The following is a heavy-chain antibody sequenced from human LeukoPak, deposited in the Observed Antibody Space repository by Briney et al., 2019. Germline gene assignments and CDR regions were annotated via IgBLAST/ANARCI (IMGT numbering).Heavy chain of an antibody. D-gene: IGHD6-19*01. V-gene: IGHV3-7*01. J-gene: IGHJ4*02. CDR3: ARDPLGYSSGGFH. Sequence: GGSLRLSCAASGFTFSSYWMSWVRQAPGKGLEWVANIKQDGSEKYYVDSVKGRFTISGDNAKNSLYLQMNSLRAEDTAVYYCARDPLGYSSGGFHWGQGTLVTVSS. CDR2: IKQDGSEK. CDR1: GFTFSSYW.